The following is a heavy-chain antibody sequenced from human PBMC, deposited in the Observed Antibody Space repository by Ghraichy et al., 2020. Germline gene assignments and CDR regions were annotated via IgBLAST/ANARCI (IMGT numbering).Heavy chain of an antibody. D-gene: IGHD6-19*01. CDR1: EFTFSNYY. J-gene: IGHJ3*02. V-gene: IGHV3-7*03. CDR3: AREFVAGTGGFDI. Sequence: GGSLRLSCAASEFTFSNYYMNWVRQAPGKGLEWVATINEDGSDKFYVDSVKGRFTISRDNAKNSLNLHMSSLRAEDPAVYFCAREFVAGTGGFDIWGQGTMVTVSS. CDR2: INEDGSDK.